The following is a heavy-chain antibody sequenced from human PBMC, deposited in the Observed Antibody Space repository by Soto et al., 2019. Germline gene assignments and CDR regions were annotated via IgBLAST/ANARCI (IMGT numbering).Heavy chain of an antibody. CDR1: GFTFSSYA. D-gene: IGHD4-17*01. V-gene: IGHV3-23*01. CDR2: ISGSGGST. J-gene: IGHJ4*02. CDR3: AKETATVSTFCDY. Sequence: EVQLLESGGGLVQPGGSLRLSCAASGFTFSSYAMSWVRQAPGKGLEWVSAISGSGGSTYYADSVKGRFTISRDNCKNTLYQQMNSLRAEETAVYSCAKETATVSTFCDYWGQGTLDSVSS.